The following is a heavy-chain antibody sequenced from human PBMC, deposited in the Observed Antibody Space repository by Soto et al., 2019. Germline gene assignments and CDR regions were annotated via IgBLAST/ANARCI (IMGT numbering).Heavy chain of an antibody. V-gene: IGHV3-23*01. CDR3: AKARLHVDY. CDR2: ISGSGGRT. Sequence: EVQLLESGGGLVQPGGSLRLSCAASGFTFSSYAMSWVRQAPGKGLEWVSAISGSGGRTDYADSVKGRFTISRDNSKNTLYLQMNSLRSEDTGVYYCAKARLHVDYWGQGALVTVSS. J-gene: IGHJ4*02. CDR1: GFTFSSYA.